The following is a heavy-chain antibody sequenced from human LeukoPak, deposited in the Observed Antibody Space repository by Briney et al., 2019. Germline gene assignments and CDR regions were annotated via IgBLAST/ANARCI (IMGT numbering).Heavy chain of an antibody. Sequence: SGGSLRLSCAASGFPFSSHAMSWVRQPPGKGLEWVSAISNGNTYYADSVRGRFTISRDDSKNMVYLQMNSLRVEDTARYYCVREAGYCASVCLKSNWFDPWGQGTLVTVS. V-gene: IGHV3-23*01. CDR2: ISNGNT. CDR3: VREAGYCASVCLKSNWFDP. D-gene: IGHD2-21*02. CDR1: GFPFSSHA. J-gene: IGHJ5*02.